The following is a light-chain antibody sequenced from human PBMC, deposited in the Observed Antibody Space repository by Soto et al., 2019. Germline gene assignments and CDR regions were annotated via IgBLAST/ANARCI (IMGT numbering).Light chain of an antibody. CDR1: QGISSY. Sequence: DIRFAPSPSFLSTVVEGGIVNTGLACQGISSYLAWYQQKPGKAPKLLIYAASNLQSGVLSRFSGSGSGTDFTLTISSLQPEDFATYYCQQLHSYPITFGQGTRLET. CDR3: QQLHSYPIT. J-gene: IGKJ5*01. CDR2: AAS. V-gene: IGKV1-9*01.